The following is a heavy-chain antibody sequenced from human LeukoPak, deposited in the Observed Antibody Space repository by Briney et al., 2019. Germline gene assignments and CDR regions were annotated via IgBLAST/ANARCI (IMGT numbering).Heavy chain of an antibody. CDR3: ARGDGYNFSFDY. J-gene: IGHJ4*02. CDR1: GGSIRSSSYY. Sequence: SETLSLTCTVSGGSIRSSSYYWGWIRQPPGKGLEWIGRIYYSGSTYYNPSLKSRVTISVDTSKKQFSMKLSSMTAADTAVYYCARGDGYNFSFDYWGQGTLVTVSS. V-gene: IGHV4-39*01. CDR2: IYYSGST. D-gene: IGHD5-24*01.